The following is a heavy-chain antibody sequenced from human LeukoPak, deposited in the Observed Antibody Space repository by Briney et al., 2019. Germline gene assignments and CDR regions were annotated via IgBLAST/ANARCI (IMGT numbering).Heavy chain of an antibody. V-gene: IGHV3-30*04. CDR1: GFTFSSYA. CDR2: ISYDGSNK. CDR3: ARRVDGSGRYRGYYYYYMDV. Sequence: GGSLRLSCAAPGFTFSSYAMHWVRQAPGKGLEWVAVISYDGSNKYYADSVKGRFTISRDNSKNTLYLQMNSLRAEDTALYYCARRVDGSGRYRGYYYYYMDVWGTGTTVTISS. D-gene: IGHD3-10*01. J-gene: IGHJ6*03.